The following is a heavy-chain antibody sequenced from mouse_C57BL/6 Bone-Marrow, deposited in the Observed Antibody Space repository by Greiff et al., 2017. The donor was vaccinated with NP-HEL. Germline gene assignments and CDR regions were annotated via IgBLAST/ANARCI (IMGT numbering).Heavy chain of an antibody. Sequence: VKLQQPGAELVMPGASVKLSCKASGYTFTSYWMHWVKQRPGQGLEWIGEIDPSDSYTNYNQKFKGKSTLTVDKSSSTAYMQLSSLTSEDSAVYYCARGGYYPYWYYDVWGTGTTVTVSS. CDR2: IDPSDSYT. CDR3: ARGGYYPYWYYDV. CDR1: GYTFTSYW. J-gene: IGHJ1*03. D-gene: IGHD2-3*01. V-gene: IGHV1-69*01.